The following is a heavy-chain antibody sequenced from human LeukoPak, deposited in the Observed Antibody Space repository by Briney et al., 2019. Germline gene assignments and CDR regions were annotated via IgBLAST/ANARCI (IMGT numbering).Heavy chain of an antibody. D-gene: IGHD3-16*02. CDR2: IRYDGSNK. CDR1: GFTFSSYG. V-gene: IGHV3-30*02. J-gene: IGHJ4*02. CDR3: ARVSRYDYVWGSYRKVAPDTHDY. Sequence: HAGGSLRLSCAASGFTFSSYGMHWVRQAPGKGLEWVAFIRYDGSNKYYADSVKGRFTISRDNSKNTLYLQMNSLRAEDTAVYYCARVSRYDYVWGSYRKVAPDTHDYWGQGTLVTVSS.